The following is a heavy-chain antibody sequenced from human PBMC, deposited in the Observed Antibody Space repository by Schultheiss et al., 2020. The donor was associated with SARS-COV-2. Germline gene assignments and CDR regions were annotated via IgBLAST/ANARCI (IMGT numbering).Heavy chain of an antibody. J-gene: IGHJ1*01. CDR3: ARGYYDSSGYYYVGYNFQH. V-gene: IGHV1-69*13. CDR2: IIPIFGTA. CDR1: GGTFSSYA. Sequence: SVKVSCKASGGTFSSYAISWVRQAPGQGLEWMGGIIPIFGTANYAQKFQGRVTITADESTSTAYMELSSLRSEDTAVYYCARGYYDSSGYYYVGYNFQHWGQGTLVTVSS. D-gene: IGHD3-22*01.